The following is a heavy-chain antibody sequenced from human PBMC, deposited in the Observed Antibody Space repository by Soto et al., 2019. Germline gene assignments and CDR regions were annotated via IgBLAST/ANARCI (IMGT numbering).Heavy chain of an antibody. V-gene: IGHV4-39*01. Sequence: SETLSLTCTVSGGSIGSSSYYWGWIRQPPGKGLEWIGSIYYSGSTYYNPSLKSRVTISVDTSKNQFSLKLSSVTAADTAVYYCARRVSSAIRGSNAFDIWGQGTMVTVSS. D-gene: IGHD3-10*01. CDR3: ARRVSSAIRGSNAFDI. CDR2: IYYSGST. CDR1: GGSIGSSSYY. J-gene: IGHJ3*02.